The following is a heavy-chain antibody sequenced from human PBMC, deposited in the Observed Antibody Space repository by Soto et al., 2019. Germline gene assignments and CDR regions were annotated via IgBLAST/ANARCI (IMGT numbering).Heavy chain of an antibody. Sequence: GSLRLSCTVSGFAFNNYGINWVRQAPGQGLEWVSSISKSDYTYYSDSVKGRFTISRDNAKNSVSLQMNTLRVEDTAVYYCAREDSIIIPAVSDFWGQGTLVTVSS. D-gene: IGHD2-2*01. V-gene: IGHV3-21*01. CDR2: ISKSDYT. J-gene: IGHJ4*02. CDR3: AREDSIIIPAVSDF. CDR1: GFAFNNYG.